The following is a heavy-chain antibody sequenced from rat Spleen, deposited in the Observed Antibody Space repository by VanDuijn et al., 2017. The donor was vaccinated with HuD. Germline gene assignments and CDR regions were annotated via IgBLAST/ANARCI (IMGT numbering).Heavy chain of an antibody. Sequence: EVQLVESGGGLVQPGGSLKLSCAASGFTFSNYGIHWIRQAPTKGLEWVASITNTGGSTYYPDSVKGRFTISRDNAKSTLYLQMNSLRSEDTATYYCTRVAAISTPFDYWGQGVMVTVSS. CDR2: ITNTGGST. J-gene: IGHJ2*01. V-gene: IGHV5-19*01. D-gene: IGHD1-2*01. CDR1: GFTFSNYG. CDR3: TRVAAISTPFDY.